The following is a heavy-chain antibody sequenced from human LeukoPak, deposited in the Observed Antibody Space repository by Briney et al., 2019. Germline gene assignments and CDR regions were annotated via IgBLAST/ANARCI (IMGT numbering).Heavy chain of an antibody. Sequence: ASVKVSCKASGYTFTSYAMHWVRQGPGQRLEWMGWINAGNGNTKYSQKFQGRVTITRDTSASTAYMELSSLRSEDTAVYYCARDLPRYCSSTSCQGNYWGQGHLVTVSA. D-gene: IGHD2-2*01. J-gene: IGHJ4*02. CDR1: GYTFTSYA. V-gene: IGHV1-3*01. CDR3: ARDLPRYCSSTSCQGNY. CDR2: INAGNGNT.